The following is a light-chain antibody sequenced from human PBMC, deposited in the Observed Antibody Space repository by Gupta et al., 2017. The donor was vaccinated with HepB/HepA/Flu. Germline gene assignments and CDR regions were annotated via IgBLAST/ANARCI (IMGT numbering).Light chain of an antibody. CDR2: AAS. CDR3: QQSYSTPPFT. J-gene: IGKJ3*01. V-gene: IGKV1-39*01. Sequence: DIQMTQSPSSLSESVGDRVTITCRASQSISSYLNWYQQKPGRAPKLLIYAASSLQSWVPSRFSGSGSGTDFTLPISSLQPEDFATYYCQQSYSTPPFTFGPGTKVEIK. CDR1: QSISSY.